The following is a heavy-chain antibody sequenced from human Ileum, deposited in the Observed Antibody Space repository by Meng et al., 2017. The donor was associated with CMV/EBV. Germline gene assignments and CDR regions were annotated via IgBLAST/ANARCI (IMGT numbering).Heavy chain of an antibody. D-gene: IGHD2-2*01. Sequence: SINWVRQAPGKGLEWVSSISDSSTYIYYADSVKGRFTVSRDNAKDSLYLQMNSLRAEDTAVYYCVRANRFCQITSCYGPYYFDYWGQGTLVTSPQ. CDR2: ISDSSTYI. V-gene: IGHV3-21*01. J-gene: IGHJ4*02. CDR3: VRANRFCQITSCYGPYYFDY. CDR1: S.